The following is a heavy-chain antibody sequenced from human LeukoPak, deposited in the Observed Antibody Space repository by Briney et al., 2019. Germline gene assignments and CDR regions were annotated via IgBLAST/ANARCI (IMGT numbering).Heavy chain of an antibody. Sequence: SETLSLTCTVSGGSVSSGSYYWSWTRQPPGKGMEWIGYIYYSGSTNYNTSLKSRVTISVDTSKNQFFLKLSSVTAADTAVYYCARESHAGNFDYWGQGTLVTVSS. CDR2: IYYSGST. CDR3: ARESHAGNFDY. V-gene: IGHV4-61*01. CDR1: GGSVSSGSYY. J-gene: IGHJ4*02.